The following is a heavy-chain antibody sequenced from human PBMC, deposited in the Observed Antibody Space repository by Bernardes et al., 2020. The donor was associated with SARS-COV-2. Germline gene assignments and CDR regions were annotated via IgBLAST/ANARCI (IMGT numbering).Heavy chain of an antibody. CDR2: ISAYNGNT. V-gene: IGHV1-18*04. Sequence: ASVKVSCKASGYTFTSYGISWVRQAPGQGLEWMGWISAYNGNTNYAQKLQGRVTMTTDTSTSTAYMELRSPRSDDTAVYYCARDIVVVPAAIRYYYYGMDVWGQGTTVTVSS. CDR3: ARDIVVVPAAIRYYYYGMDV. CDR1: GYTFTSYG. D-gene: IGHD2-2*02. J-gene: IGHJ6*02.